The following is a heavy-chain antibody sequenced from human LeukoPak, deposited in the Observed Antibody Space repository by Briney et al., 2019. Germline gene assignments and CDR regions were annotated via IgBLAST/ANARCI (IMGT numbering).Heavy chain of an antibody. D-gene: IGHD5-18*01. J-gene: IGHJ4*02. V-gene: IGHV3-23*01. CDR3: AKDGGPTWIQLWLIDY. Sequence: GGSLRLSCAASGFTFSSYAMSWVRQAPGKGLEWVSAINGSGGSTYYADSVKGRFTISRDNSKNTLYLQMNSLRAEDTAVYYCAKDGGPTWIQLWLIDYWGQGTLVTVSS. CDR2: INGSGGST. CDR1: GFTFSSYA.